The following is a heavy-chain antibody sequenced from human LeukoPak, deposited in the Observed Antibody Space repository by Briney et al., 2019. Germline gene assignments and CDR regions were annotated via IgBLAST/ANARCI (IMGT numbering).Heavy chain of an antibody. J-gene: IGHJ6*03. V-gene: IGHV1-69*01. Sequence: SVKVSCKASGGTFSSYAISWVRQAPGQGLEWMGGMIPIFGTANYAQKFQGRVTITADESTSTAYMELSSLRSEDTAVYYCASCGLGGDYGDNYYYYYYMDVWGKGTTVTVSS. CDR3: ASCGLGGDYGDNYYYYYYMDV. D-gene: IGHD4-23*01. CDR2: MIPIFGTA. CDR1: GGTFSSYA.